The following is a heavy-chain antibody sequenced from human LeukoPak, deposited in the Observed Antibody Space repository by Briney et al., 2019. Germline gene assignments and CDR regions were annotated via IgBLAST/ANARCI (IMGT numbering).Heavy chain of an antibody. CDR3: AKDIAPGWLQWGNFDY. V-gene: IGHV3-9*01. CDR1: GFTFDDYA. Sequence: PGRSLRLSCAASGFTFDDYAMHWVRQAPGKGLEWVSGISWNSGSIGYADSVKGRFTISRDNAKNSLYLQMNSLRAEDTALYYCAKDIAPGWLQWGNFDYWGQGTLVTVSS. D-gene: IGHD5-24*01. J-gene: IGHJ4*02. CDR2: ISWNSGSI.